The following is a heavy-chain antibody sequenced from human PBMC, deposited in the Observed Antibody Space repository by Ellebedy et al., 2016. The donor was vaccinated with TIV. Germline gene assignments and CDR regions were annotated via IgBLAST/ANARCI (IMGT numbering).Heavy chain of an antibody. V-gene: IGHV1-8*01. CDR2: MNPNSGNT. CDR1: GYTFTSYD. CDR3: ARDDLEDFWSGYPDY. D-gene: IGHD3-3*01. J-gene: IGHJ4*02. Sequence: AASVKVSCKASGYTFTSYDINWVRQATGQGLEWMGWMNPNSGNTGYAQKLQGRVTMTRDTSTSTVYMELSSLRSEDTAVYYCARDDLEDFWSGYPDYWGQGTLVTVSS.